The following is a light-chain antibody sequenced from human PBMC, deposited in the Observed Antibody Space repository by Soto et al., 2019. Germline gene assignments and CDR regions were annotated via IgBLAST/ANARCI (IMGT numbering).Light chain of an antibody. CDR3: QQYYNRWT. J-gene: IGKJ1*01. CDR1: QSVGSN. CDR2: GAS. V-gene: IGKV3-15*01. Sequence: IVMTQSPATLSLSPGDRATLSCRASQSVGSNLAWYQQKPGQAPRLLIYGASTRVTGIPARFSGSGSGTEFTLTISSMKSEDFAVYHCQQYYNRWTFSQGTKVDIK.